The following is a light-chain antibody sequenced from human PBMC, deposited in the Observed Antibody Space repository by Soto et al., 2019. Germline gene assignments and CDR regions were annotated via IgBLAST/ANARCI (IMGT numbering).Light chain of an antibody. CDR2: AAS. Sequence: AIQMTQSPSSLSASVGDRVTISCRASQVIGNDLAWYQQKLGKAPRLLIFAASNLQSGVPSRFSGSGSGTDFTLTISRLQPEDFATYYCLQFYNFSWTFGQGTKVEIK. V-gene: IGKV1-6*01. CDR3: LQFYNFSWT. CDR1: QVIGND. J-gene: IGKJ1*01.